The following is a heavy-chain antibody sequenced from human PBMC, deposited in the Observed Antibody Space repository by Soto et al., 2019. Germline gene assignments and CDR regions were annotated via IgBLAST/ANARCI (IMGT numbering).Heavy chain of an antibody. D-gene: IGHD2-15*01. CDR3: ARRSRYCSGGSCYRWFDP. V-gene: IGHV1-46*01. J-gene: IGHJ5*02. Sequence: GASVKVSCKAPGDTFTSYYMHWVRQAPGHGLEWMGVINPNGGSTRFAQKFQGRVTMTRDTSTSTVYMELRGLTSEDTAVYYCARRSRYCSGGSCYRWFDPWGQGTLVTVSS. CDR2: INPNGGST. CDR1: GDTFTSYY.